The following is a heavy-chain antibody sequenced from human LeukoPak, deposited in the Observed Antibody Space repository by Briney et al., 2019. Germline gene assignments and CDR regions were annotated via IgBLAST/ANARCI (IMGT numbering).Heavy chain of an antibody. CDR3: ARYSGSYPHHFDY. CDR1: GDSVSSNSAA. J-gene: IGHJ4*02. D-gene: IGHD1-26*01. V-gene: IGHV6-1*01. Sequence: SQTLSLTCALSGDSVSSNSAAWGWIRQSPSRGLEWLGRTYYRSKWYNDYAVSVKSRITINPDTSKNQFSLQLNSVTPEDTAVYYCARYSGSYPHHFDYWGQGTLVTVSS. CDR2: TYYRSKWYN.